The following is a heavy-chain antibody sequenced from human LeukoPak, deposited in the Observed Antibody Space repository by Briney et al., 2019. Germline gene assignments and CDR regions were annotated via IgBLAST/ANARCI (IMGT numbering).Heavy chain of an antibody. J-gene: IGHJ6*03. CDR1: GFTFSDYA. CDR3: AKDTSAWWYHRAYMNV. V-gene: IGHV3-23*01. D-gene: IGHD2-15*01. Sequence: GGSLRLSCAASGFTFSDYATSWVRQAPGGGLEWVSAISGSGDKTVHADSVKGRFTTSRDNSKNTLSLQMSSLRVEDSAVYFCAKDTSAWWYHRAYMNVWGTGTTVTVSS. CDR2: ISGSGDKT.